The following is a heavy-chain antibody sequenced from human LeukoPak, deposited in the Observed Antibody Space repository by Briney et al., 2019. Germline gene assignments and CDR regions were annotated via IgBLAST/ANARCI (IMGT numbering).Heavy chain of an antibody. J-gene: IGHJ4*02. D-gene: IGHD3-22*01. V-gene: IGHV3-30*18. Sequence: GGSLRLSCAASGFTFSSYGMHWVRQAPGKGLEWVAVISYDGSNKYYADSVKGRFTISRDNSKNTLYLQMNSLRVDDTAVYYCAKEIDYDSSGYYSNFDYWGQGTLVTVSS. CDR1: GFTFSSYG. CDR3: AKEIDYDSSGYYSNFDY. CDR2: ISYDGSNK.